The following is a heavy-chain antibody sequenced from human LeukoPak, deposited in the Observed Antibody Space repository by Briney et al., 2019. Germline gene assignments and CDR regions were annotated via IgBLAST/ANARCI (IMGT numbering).Heavy chain of an antibody. CDR3: AKGGKWDVTPFDY. J-gene: IGHJ4*02. V-gene: IGHV3-23*01. CDR2: ISGGGGST. CDR1: GFTFSSYG. Sequence: GGSLRLSCAASGFTFSSYGMHWVRQAPGKGLEWVSTISGGGGSTYYADSVKGRSTISRDNSKNTLFLQVNSLRAEDTAVYYCAKGGKWDVTPFDYWGQGTLVTVSS. D-gene: IGHD1-26*01.